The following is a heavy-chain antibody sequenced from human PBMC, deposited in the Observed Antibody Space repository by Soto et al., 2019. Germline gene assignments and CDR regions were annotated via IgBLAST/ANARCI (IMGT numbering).Heavy chain of an antibody. J-gene: IGHJ6*03. CDR1: GFTFSSYG. V-gene: IGHV3-30*18. Sequence: PGGSLRLSCAASGFTFSSYGMHWVRQAPGKGLEWVAVISYDGSNKYYADSVKGRFTISRDNSKNTLYLQMNSLRAEDTAVYYCVKDGGYYYMDVWGKGTTVTVSS. CDR2: ISYDGSNK. CDR3: VKDGGYYYMDV. D-gene: IGHD3-3*01.